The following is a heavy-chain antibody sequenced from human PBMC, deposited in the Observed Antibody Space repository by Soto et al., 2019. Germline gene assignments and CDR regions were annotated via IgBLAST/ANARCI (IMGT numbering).Heavy chain of an antibody. J-gene: IGHJ5*02. CDR2: INHSGST. D-gene: IGHD6-13*01. CDR3: ARVVSWSSSFYGWFGP. V-gene: IGHV4-34*01. Sequence: SETLSLTCAVYGGSFSGYYWSWIRQPPGKGLEWIGEINHSGSTNYNPSLKSRVTISVDTSKNQFSLKLSSVTAADTAVYYCARVVSWSSSFYGWFGPWGQGTLVTVSS. CDR1: GGSFSGYY.